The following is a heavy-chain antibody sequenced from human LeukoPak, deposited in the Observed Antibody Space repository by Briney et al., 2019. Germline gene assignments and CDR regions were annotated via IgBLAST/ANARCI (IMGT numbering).Heavy chain of an antibody. CDR3: AKPTRGSGIDYGMDV. V-gene: IGHV3-74*01. CDR2: INSDGSST. J-gene: IGHJ6*02. D-gene: IGHD3-10*01. Sequence: GGSLRLSCAASGFTFSRYWMHWVRQAPGKGLVWVSRINSDGSSTNYADSVKGRFIISRDNAKNTLYLQMNSLRAEDTAVYYCAKPTRGSGIDYGMDVWGQGTTVTVSS. CDR1: GFTFSRYW.